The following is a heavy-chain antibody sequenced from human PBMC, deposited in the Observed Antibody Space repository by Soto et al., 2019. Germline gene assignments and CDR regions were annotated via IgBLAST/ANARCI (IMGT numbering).Heavy chain of an antibody. V-gene: IGHV1-69*06. CDR2: IIPIVTTP. D-gene: IGHD3-3*01. CDR3: ARVVDNFWSRYHYYGMDV. Sequence: QVRLVQSGAEVKKPGSSVKVSCEASGGTFSSYAVTWVRQAPGQGLEWMGGIIPIVTTPNYAQKFQGRLTISADKSTSTSYMELSSLRSEDTGIYYCARVVDNFWSRYHYYGMDVWGQGTTVIVSS. CDR1: GGTFSSYA. J-gene: IGHJ6*02.